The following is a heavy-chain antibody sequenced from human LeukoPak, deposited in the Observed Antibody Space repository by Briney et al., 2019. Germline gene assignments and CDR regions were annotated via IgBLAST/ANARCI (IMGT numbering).Heavy chain of an antibody. V-gene: IGHV3-23*01. D-gene: IGHD2-2*01. CDR1: GSPLSNDA. CDR3: AKVFCTSIGCPFDY. CDR2: FSGSGGST. J-gene: IGHJ4*02. Sequence: GGSLRLSCSASGSPLSNDAMSWVRHTPRKRLEWLSAFSGSGGSTYYEDSVKGRFTISRDNSKNTLYLQMNSLRAEDTAVYYCAKVFCTSIGCPFDYWGQGTLVTVSS.